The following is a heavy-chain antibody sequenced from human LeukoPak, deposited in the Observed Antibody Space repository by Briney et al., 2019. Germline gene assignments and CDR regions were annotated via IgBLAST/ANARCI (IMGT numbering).Heavy chain of an antibody. D-gene: IGHD3-3*01. CDR2: ISVSAYST. V-gene: IGHV3-23*01. Sequence: GGSLRLSCAASGLTFGSYAMSWVRQAPGKGLEWVSSISVSAYSTYYADSVKGRFTISRDNSKNTLYLQMNSLRAEDTAVYCCAKGGITIFGVDYWGQGTLVTVSS. CDR1: GLTFGSYA. CDR3: AKGGITIFGVDY. J-gene: IGHJ4*02.